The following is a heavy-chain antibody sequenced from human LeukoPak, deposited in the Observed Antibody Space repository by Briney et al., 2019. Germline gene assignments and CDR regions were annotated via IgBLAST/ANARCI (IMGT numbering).Heavy chain of an antibody. CDR2: ISGSGGST. D-gene: IGHD3-9*01. CDR3: AKCARVDWLPIDY. CDR1: RFTFSNYA. Sequence: GGSLRLSCAASRFTFSNYAMSWVRQAPEDGLEWVSGISGSGGSTYYADSVKGRFTISRDNSKNTLYLQMNSLRAEDTAVYYCAKCARVDWLPIDYWGQGTLVTVSS. J-gene: IGHJ4*02. V-gene: IGHV3-23*01.